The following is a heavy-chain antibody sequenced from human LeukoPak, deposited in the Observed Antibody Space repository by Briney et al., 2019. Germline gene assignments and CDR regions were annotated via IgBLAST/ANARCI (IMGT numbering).Heavy chain of an antibody. CDR1: GFTFSSYG. CDR3: ARSLFGYCSGGSCLNWFDP. V-gene: IGHV3-23*01. J-gene: IGHJ5*02. Sequence: PGGSLRLSCAASGFTFSSYGMSWVRQAPGKGLEWVSAISGSGGSTYYADSVKGRFTISRDNSKNTLYLQMNSLRAEDTAVYYCARSLFGYCSGGSCLNWFDPWGQGTLVTVSS. D-gene: IGHD2-15*01. CDR2: ISGSGGST.